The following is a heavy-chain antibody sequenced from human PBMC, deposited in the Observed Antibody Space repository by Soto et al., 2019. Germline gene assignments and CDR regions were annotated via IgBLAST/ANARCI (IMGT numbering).Heavy chain of an antibody. J-gene: IGHJ4*02. CDR1: GGSISPYY. CDR3: ARLGGYYQAFDS. CDR2: IYYSGST. Sequence: QVQLQESGPGLVKPSETLSLTCTVSGGSISPYYWSWIRQPPGKGLEWIGYIYYSGSTTYNPSLKSRVNISVDTSPNQFSLNLSSVTAADTAVYYCARLGGYYQAFDSWGQGTLVTVSS. D-gene: IGHD3-22*01. V-gene: IGHV4-59*08.